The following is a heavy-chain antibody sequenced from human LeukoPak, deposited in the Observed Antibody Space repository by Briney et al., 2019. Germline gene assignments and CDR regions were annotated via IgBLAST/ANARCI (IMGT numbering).Heavy chain of an antibody. CDR1: GFTFDDYA. Sequence: PGGSLRLSCAASGFTFDDYAMHWVRQAPGKGLEWVSGISWNSGSIDYADSVKGRFTISRDSAKNSLYLHMNSLRAEDTALYYCAKTPGYSNPRGAYFDYWGQGTLVTVSS. V-gene: IGHV3-9*01. J-gene: IGHJ4*02. D-gene: IGHD6-13*01. CDR2: ISWNSGSI. CDR3: AKTPGYSNPRGAYFDY.